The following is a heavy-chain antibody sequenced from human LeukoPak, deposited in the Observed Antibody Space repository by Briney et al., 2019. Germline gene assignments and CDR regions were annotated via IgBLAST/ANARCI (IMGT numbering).Heavy chain of an antibody. D-gene: IGHD3-9*01. CDR3: AKEGLRYFDY. CDR2: ISWNSGSI. Sequence: GGSLRLSCAASGFSFDDYAMHWVRQAPGKGLEWVSGISWNSGSIGYADSVKGRFTISRDNAKNSLYLQMNSLRAEDTALYYCAKEGLRYFDYWGQGTLVTVSS. CDR1: GFSFDDYA. J-gene: IGHJ4*02. V-gene: IGHV3-9*01.